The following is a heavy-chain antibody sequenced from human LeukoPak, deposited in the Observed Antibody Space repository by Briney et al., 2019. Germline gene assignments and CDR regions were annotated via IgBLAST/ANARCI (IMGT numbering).Heavy chain of an antibody. CDR1: GGSISSYY. V-gene: IGHV4-59*08. CDR3: ARHSQVVRGWFDP. D-gene: IGHD3-10*01. Sequence: PSETLSLTCTVSGGSISSYYWGWIRQPPGKGLEWIGYIFHSGSTNYSPSLKSRVTMSVDTSKSQFSLKLSSVTAADTAVYYCARHSQVVRGWFDPWGQGTLVIVSS. CDR2: IFHSGST. J-gene: IGHJ5*02.